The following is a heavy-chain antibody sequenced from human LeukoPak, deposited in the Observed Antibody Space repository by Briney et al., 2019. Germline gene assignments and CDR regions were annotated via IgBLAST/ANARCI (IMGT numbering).Heavy chain of an antibody. J-gene: IGHJ4*02. V-gene: IGHV3-30-3*01. CDR2: ISYDGSNK. Sequence: GGSLRLSCAASGFTFSSYAMHWVRQAPGKGLEWVAVISYDGSNKYYADSVKGRFTISRDNAKNSLYLQMNSLRDEDTAVYYCARETPYYYDSSGYHYYFDYWGQGTLVTVSS. CDR1: GFTFSSYA. D-gene: IGHD3-22*01. CDR3: ARETPYYYDSSGYHYYFDY.